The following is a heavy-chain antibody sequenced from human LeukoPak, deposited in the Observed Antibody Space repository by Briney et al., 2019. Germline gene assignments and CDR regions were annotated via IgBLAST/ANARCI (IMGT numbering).Heavy chain of an antibody. J-gene: IGHJ3*02. CDR2: ISSSSSYI. D-gene: IGHD1-26*01. V-gene: IGHV3-21*01. Sequence: GGSLRLSCAASGFTFSSYSMNWVRQAPGKGLEWVSSISSSSSYIYYADSVKGRFTISRDNAKNSLYPQMNSLRAEDTAVYYCASPFWVGATLGHNAFDIWGQGTMVTVSS. CDR1: GFTFSSYS. CDR3: ASPFWVGATLGHNAFDI.